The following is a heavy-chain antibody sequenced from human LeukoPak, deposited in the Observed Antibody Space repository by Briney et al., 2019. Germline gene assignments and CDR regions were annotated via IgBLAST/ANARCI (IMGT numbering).Heavy chain of an antibody. CDR1: GDSISSSSYY. V-gene: IGHV4-39*07. CDR3: ARGKRRVFDY. CDR2: INHSGST. Sequence: SETLSLTCTVSGDSISSSSYYWSWIRQPPGKGLEWIGEINHSGSTNYNPSLKSRVTVSVDTSKNQFSLKLSSVTAADTAVYYCARGKRRVFDYWGQGTLVTVSS. D-gene: IGHD5-24*01. J-gene: IGHJ4*02.